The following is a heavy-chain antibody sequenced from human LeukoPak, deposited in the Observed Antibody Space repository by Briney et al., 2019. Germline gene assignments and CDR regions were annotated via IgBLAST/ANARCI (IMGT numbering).Heavy chain of an antibody. Sequence: PGGSLRLSCAASGFTFSSYAMSWVRQAPGKGLEWVSAISGSGGSTYYADSVKGRFTISRDNSKNTLYLQMNSLRAEDTAVYYCAKKKGGYGPYYYYYHMDVWGKGTTVTVSS. D-gene: IGHD4-17*01. J-gene: IGHJ6*03. CDR2: ISGSGGST. V-gene: IGHV3-23*01. CDR3: AKKKGGYGPYYYYYHMDV. CDR1: GFTFSSYA.